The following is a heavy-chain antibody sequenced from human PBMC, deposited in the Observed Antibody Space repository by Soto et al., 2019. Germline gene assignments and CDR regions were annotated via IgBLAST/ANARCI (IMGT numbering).Heavy chain of an antibody. CDR2: IHYTGST. CDR3: ARLPTGNNYGRFDY. D-gene: IGHD5-18*01. Sequence: SETVSLTCTVSGASVSSDSYYWSWIRQPPGTGLEWIGNIHYTGSTNYNPSLKSRFTISGDTSKNQFSLKLSSVTAADTAVYYCARLPTGNNYGRFDYWGQGTLVTVSS. V-gene: IGHV4-61*01. CDR1: GASVSSDSYY. J-gene: IGHJ4*02.